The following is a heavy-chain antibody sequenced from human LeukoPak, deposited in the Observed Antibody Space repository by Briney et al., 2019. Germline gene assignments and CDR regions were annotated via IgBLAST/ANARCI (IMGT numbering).Heavy chain of an antibody. CDR3: ARDVWYGAYDAFDI. V-gene: IGHV4-4*07. CDR1: GGSISSYY. CDR2: IYTSGST. D-gene: IGHD4-17*01. Sequence: SETLSLTCTVSGGSISSYYWSWIRQPAGKGLEWIGRIYTSGSTNYNPSLKSRVTISVDKSKNQFSLKLSSVTAADTAVYCCARDVWYGAYDAFDIWGQGTMVTVSS. J-gene: IGHJ3*02.